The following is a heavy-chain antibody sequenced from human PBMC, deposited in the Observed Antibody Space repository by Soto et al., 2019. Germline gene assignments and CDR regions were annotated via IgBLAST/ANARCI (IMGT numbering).Heavy chain of an antibody. CDR3: AKEGDGDYGYYYYGMDV. V-gene: IGHV3-30*18. J-gene: IGHJ6*02. CDR2: ISYDGSNK. Sequence: QVQLVESGGGVVQPGRSLRLSCAASGFTFSSYGMHWVRQAPGKGLEWVAVISYDGSNKYYADSVKGRFTISRDNSKNTLYLQRNSPGAEDTAVYYCAKEGDGDYGYYYYGMDVWGQGTTVTVSS. D-gene: IGHD4-17*01. CDR1: GFTFSSYG.